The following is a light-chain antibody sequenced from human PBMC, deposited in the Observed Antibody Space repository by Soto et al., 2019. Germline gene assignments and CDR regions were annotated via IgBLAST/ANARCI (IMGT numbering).Light chain of an antibody. CDR1: QSISNY. Sequence: DIQMTQSPSSLSASVGDRVTITCRASQSISNYLNWYQQKPGKAPKLVIYAASSLQSGVPSRFSGSGSVTDFTLTITSLQREDFASYYCQQSYSMPRTFGQGTKVEIK. CDR3: QQSYSMPRT. CDR2: AAS. V-gene: IGKV1-39*01. J-gene: IGKJ1*01.